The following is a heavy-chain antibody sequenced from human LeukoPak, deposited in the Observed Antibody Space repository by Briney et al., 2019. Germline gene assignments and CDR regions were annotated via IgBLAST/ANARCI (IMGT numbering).Heavy chain of an antibody. CDR1: GFTFSDHY. Sequence: GSLRLSCAASGFTFSDHYMDWVRQAPGKGLGWVGRTRNKANSYTTEYAASVKGRFTISRDDSKNSLYLQMNSLKTEDTAVYYCATMGWTLYYYMDVWGKGTTVTVSS. V-gene: IGHV3-72*01. CDR3: ATMGWTLYYYMDV. CDR2: TRNKANSYTT. D-gene: IGHD3-10*01. J-gene: IGHJ6*03.